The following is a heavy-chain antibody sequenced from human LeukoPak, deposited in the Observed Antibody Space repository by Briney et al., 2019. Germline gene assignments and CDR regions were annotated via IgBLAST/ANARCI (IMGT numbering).Heavy chain of an antibody. J-gene: IGHJ4*02. CDR3: ARSSGSYYPFDY. CDR2: ISSSSSYI. V-gene: IGHV3-21*01. CDR1: GFTFSSYG. D-gene: IGHD1-26*01. Sequence: PGGSLRLSCAASGFTFSSYGMNWVRQAPGKGLEWVSSISSSSSYIYYADSVKGRFTISRDNAKNSLYLQMNSLRAEDTAVYYCARSSGSYYPFDYWGQGTLVTVSS.